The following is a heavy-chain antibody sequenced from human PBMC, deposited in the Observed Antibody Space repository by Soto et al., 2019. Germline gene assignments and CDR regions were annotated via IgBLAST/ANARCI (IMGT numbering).Heavy chain of an antibody. D-gene: IGHD2-2*01. Sequence: EVQLVESGGGLVQPGGSLRLSCAASGFTFSTYWMHWIRQVPGKGLEWVSRINSDASHTYYADSVKGRFTISRDNAKNTLHLEMTSLRAEDTAVYYCFRDGHCITTNCNGNWFDPWGQGTLVTVSS. CDR1: GFTFSTYW. CDR3: FRDGHCITTNCNGNWFDP. CDR2: INSDASHT. V-gene: IGHV3-74*01. J-gene: IGHJ5*02.